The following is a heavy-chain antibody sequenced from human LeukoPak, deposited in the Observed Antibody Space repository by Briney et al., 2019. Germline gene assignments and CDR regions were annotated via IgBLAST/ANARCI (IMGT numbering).Heavy chain of an antibody. CDR2: IRYDGSNK. Sequence: GGSLRLSCAASGFTFSNYGMHWVRQAPGKGLEWVAFIRYDGSNKYYADSVKGRFTTSRDNSKNTLFLQMNSLRAEDTAVYYCAKDSRGSVDMATIFDYWGQGTLVTVSS. J-gene: IGHJ4*02. V-gene: IGHV3-30*02. CDR1: GFTFSNYG. D-gene: IGHD5-24*01. CDR3: AKDSRGSVDMATIFDY.